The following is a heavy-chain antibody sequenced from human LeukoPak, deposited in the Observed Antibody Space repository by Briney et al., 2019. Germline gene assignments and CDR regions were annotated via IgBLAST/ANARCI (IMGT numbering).Heavy chain of an antibody. CDR1: GYTLTELS. V-gene: IGHV1-69*13. CDR2: IIPIFGSS. J-gene: IGHJ5*02. D-gene: IGHD5-18*01. CDR3: ARVTHTELSTWFDP. Sequence: GASVKVSCKVSGYTLTELSMHWVRQAPGKGLEWMGGIIPIFGSSNYAQKFQGRVTITADESTTTAYMELSSLRSEDTAVYYCARVTHTELSTWFDPWGQGTLVTVSS.